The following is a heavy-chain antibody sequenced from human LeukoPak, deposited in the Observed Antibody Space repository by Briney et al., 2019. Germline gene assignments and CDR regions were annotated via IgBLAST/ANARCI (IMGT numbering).Heavy chain of an antibody. V-gene: IGHV1-2*02. CDR3: ARDGRVAGHD. J-gene: IGHJ4*02. Sequence: ASVKVSCKASGYTFTGYYMHWVRQAPGQGLEWMVWINPNSGGTNYARTFQGRVTMTRDTSISTAYMELSSLKSDDTALYYCARDGRVAGHDWGQGTLVTVSS. CDR2: INPNSGGT. CDR1: GYTFTGYY. D-gene: IGHD6-19*01.